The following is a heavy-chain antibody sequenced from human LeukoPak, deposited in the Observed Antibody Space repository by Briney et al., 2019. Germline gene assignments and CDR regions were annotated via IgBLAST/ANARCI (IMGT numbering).Heavy chain of an antibody. Sequence: PSASVKVSCKASGYTFTSYYIHWVRQAPGQGLEWMGIINPSGGSTSYAQMFQGRVTMTRDTSISTAYMELSRLRSDDTAVYYCARTGFSLVPAARDYSSSYAFDIWGQGTMVTVSS. CDR2: INPSGGST. V-gene: IGHV1-46*01. CDR1: GYTFTSYY. D-gene: IGHD2-2*01. CDR3: ARTGFSLVPAARDYSSSYAFDI. J-gene: IGHJ3*02.